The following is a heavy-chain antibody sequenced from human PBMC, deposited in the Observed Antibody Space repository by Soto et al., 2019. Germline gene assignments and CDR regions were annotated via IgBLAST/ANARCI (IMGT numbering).Heavy chain of an antibody. V-gene: IGHV6-1*01. Sequence: PSQTLSLTCAISGDSVSSNSAAWNWIRQSPSRGLEWLGRTYYRSKWYNDYAVSVKSRITINPDTSKNQFSLQLNSVTPEDTAVYYCARVVRFSGRYYYQYGIDVWCQGITGTVSS. D-gene: IGHD6-19*01. CDR2: TYYRSKWYN. CDR1: GDSVSSNSAA. J-gene: IGHJ6*02. CDR3: ARVVRFSGRYYYQYGIDV.